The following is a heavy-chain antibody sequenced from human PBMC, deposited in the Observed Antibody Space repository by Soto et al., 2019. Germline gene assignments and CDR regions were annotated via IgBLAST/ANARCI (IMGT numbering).Heavy chain of an antibody. Sequence: GASVKVSCKVSGYTLTELSMHWVRQAPGKGLEWMGGFDPEDGETIYAQKFQGRVTMTEDTSTDTAYMELSSLRSEDTAVYYCATDLKHCSGGSCYPQHWGQGTLVTVPQ. CDR3: ATDLKHCSGGSCYPQH. CDR2: FDPEDGET. V-gene: IGHV1-24*01. D-gene: IGHD2-15*01. J-gene: IGHJ1*01. CDR1: GYTLTELS.